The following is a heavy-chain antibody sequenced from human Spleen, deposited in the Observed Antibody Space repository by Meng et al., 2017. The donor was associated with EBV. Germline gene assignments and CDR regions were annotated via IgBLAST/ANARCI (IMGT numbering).Heavy chain of an antibody. J-gene: IGHJ4*02. Sequence: VRLLELGPGLVKPSETLSLTCVVSGGSINSTNWWSWVRQPPGKGLEWIGETHHGGNTNYNTSLPSRVTISVDKSKSQFSLQLTSVTAADTALYYCASHLVTPGTRGFDHWGPGILVTVSS. CDR1: GGSINSTNW. CDR2: THHGGNT. D-gene: IGHD6-13*01. CDR3: ASHLVTPGTRGFDH. V-gene: IGHV4-4*02.